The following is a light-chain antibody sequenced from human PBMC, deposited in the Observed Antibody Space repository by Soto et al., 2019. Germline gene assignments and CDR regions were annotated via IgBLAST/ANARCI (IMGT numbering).Light chain of an antibody. V-gene: IGKV3-11*01. Sequence: VMTQSAAPLLLSTGETATLSSSASQSVRKNLAWYQQKPGQAPRLLIYDASNRATGIPARFSGSGSGTDFTLTISSLEPEDFAVYYCQQRSNWPPITFGQGTRLEIK. J-gene: IGKJ5*01. CDR1: QSVRKN. CDR3: QQRSNWPPIT. CDR2: DAS.